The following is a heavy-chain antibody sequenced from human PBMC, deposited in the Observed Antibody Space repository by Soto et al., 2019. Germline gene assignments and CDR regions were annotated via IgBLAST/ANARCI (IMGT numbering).Heavy chain of an antibody. CDR1: GFTFSSYW. J-gene: IGHJ4*02. CDR2: IKQDGSEK. D-gene: IGHD6-19*01. CDR3: ARVGDSQWLVPLYYFDY. Sequence: GGSLRLSCAASGFTFSSYWMSWVRQAPGKGLEWVANIKQDGSEKYYVDSVKGRFTISRDNAKNSLYLQMNSLRAEDTAVYYCARVGDSQWLVPLYYFDYWGQGTLVTVSS. V-gene: IGHV3-7*01.